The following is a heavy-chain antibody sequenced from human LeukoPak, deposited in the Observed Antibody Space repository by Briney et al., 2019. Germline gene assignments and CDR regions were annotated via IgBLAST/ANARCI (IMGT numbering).Heavy chain of an antibody. Sequence: SETLSLTCTVSGGSISSSSYYWGWIRQPPGKGLEWIGSIYYSGSTYYNPSLKSRVTISVDTSKNQFSLKLSSVTAADTAMYYCARGRSSPLTSGRVYFDYWGQGTLVTVSS. J-gene: IGHJ4*02. CDR1: GGSISSSSYY. D-gene: IGHD3-10*01. CDR2: IYYSGST. V-gene: IGHV4-39*01. CDR3: ARGRSSPLTSGRVYFDY.